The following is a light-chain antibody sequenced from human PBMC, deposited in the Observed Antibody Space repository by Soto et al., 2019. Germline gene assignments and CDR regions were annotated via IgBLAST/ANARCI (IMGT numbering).Light chain of an antibody. Sequence: DIQMTQSPSPLSGSVGDRVTIPCRASQTISSWSAWYQQEPEKAPKLLIYDASSLESGVPSRFSGSGSGTEFTLTISSLQPDDFATYYCQQYNSYRTFGQGTKVDIK. J-gene: IGKJ1*01. CDR1: QTISSW. V-gene: IGKV1-5*01. CDR2: DAS. CDR3: QQYNSYRT.